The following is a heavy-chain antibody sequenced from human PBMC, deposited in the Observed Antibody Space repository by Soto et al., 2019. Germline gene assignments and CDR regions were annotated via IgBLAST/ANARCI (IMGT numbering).Heavy chain of an antibody. CDR1: GGTFSSYF. J-gene: IGHJ6*02. V-gene: IGHV1-69*13. D-gene: IGHD6-13*01. Sequence: ASVKVSCKVSGGTFSSYFINWVRQAPGQGLEWVGGIIPVFGTASYAEKFQGRVTITADESTSTAYMELSRLRSDDTAVYYCARETPSAAAAYYYYVLDVWGQGTTVTVSS. CDR2: IIPVFGTA. CDR3: ARETPSAAAAYYYYVLDV.